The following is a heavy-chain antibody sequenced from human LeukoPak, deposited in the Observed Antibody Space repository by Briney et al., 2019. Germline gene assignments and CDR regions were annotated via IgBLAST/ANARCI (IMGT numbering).Heavy chain of an antibody. J-gene: IGHJ3*02. CDR3: ARCNGGYGLAEVAFDI. CDR2: IYYSGST. D-gene: IGHD5-12*01. V-gene: IGHV4-30-4*02. CDR1: GGSISSGDYY. Sequence: SETLSLTCTVSGGSISSGDYYWSWIRQPPGKGLEWIGYIYYSGSTYYNPSLKSRVTISVDTSKNQFSLKLSSVTAADTAVYYCARCNGGYGLAEVAFDIWGQGTMVTVSS.